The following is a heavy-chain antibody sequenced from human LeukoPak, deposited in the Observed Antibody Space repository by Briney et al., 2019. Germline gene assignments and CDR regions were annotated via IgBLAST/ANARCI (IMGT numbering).Heavy chain of an antibody. CDR1: GFTFDDYA. CDR2: ISWNSGSI. CDR3: ATDRGWRTSGYYLYYFEY. Sequence: GGSLRLSCAGSGFTFDDYAMHWVRQAPGKGLEWVSGISWNSGSIGYADSVKGRFTISRDSAKNSLYLQMSSLRAEDTAVYYCATDRGWRTSGYYLYYFEYWGQGTLVTYSS. J-gene: IGHJ4*02. V-gene: IGHV3-9*01. D-gene: IGHD3-3*01.